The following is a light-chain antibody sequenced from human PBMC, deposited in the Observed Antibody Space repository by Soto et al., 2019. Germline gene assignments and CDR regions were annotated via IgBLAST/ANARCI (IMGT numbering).Light chain of an antibody. CDR2: DAS. Sequence: DIQMTQSPSTLSASVGDRVTITCRASQRISTWLAWYQQKPGKAPKLLIYDASSLETGVPSRFSGSGSGTEFTLPTSSLQPDDFATYLCQQYTSYSNTFGQGTKLEIK. CDR3: QQYTSYSNT. CDR1: QRISTW. V-gene: IGKV1-5*01. J-gene: IGKJ2*01.